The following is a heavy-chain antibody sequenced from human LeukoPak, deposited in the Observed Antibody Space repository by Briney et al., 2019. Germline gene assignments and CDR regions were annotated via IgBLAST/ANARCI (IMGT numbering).Heavy chain of an antibody. J-gene: IGHJ5*02. CDR2: IIPIFGTA. V-gene: IGHV1-69*13. D-gene: IGHD3-3*01. Sequence: ASVKVSCKASGYTLTGYYMYWVRQAPGQGLEWMGGIIPIFGTANYAQKFQGRVTITADESTSTAYMELSSLRSEDTAVYYCARDHYDFWSGSQGDNWFDPWGQGTLVTVSS. CDR1: GYTLTGYY. CDR3: ARDHYDFWSGSQGDNWFDP.